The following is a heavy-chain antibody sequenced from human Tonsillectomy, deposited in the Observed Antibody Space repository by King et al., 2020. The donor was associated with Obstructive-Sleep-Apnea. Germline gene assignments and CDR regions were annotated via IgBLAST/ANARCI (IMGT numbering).Heavy chain of an antibody. CDR3: ATSTAMALFQY. Sequence: QLQESGPGLVKPSGTLSLTCVVSGGSISSSYWWSWVRQPPGKGLEWIGEMYHSGSSNYNPSLKSRVTMSVYESKNHFSLKLSSVTAADTAVYYCATSTAMALFQYWGQGTLVTVSS. J-gene: IGHJ4*02. CDR2: MYHSGSS. V-gene: IGHV4-4*02. D-gene: IGHD5-18*01. CDR1: GGSISSSYW.